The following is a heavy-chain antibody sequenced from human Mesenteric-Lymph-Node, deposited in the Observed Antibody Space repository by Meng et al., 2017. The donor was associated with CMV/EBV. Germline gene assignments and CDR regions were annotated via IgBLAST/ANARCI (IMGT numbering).Heavy chain of an antibody. CDR1: SISSGGDY. D-gene: IGHD3-9*01. V-gene: IGHV4-31*02. J-gene: IGHJ5*02. Sequence: SISSGGDYVSWIRQHPGKGLEWIEYIYYSESNYYKPSLKSRVTIAVDTSKNQFSLKLSSVTAADTAVYYCARAESPKYYDILTGWFDPWGQGTLVTVSS. CDR2: IYYSESN. CDR3: ARAESPKYYDILTGWFDP.